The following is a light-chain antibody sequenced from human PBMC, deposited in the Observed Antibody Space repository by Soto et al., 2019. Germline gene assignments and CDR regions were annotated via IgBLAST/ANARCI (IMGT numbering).Light chain of an antibody. CDR3: QQYKNSPPLT. Sequence: EIVMTQSPATVSVSPGETATLSCRASQSVSYYLAWYQQKPGQGLRLLIYGAFTRATGIPARFSGSGSGTEFTLTISSLQSEDFAVYYCQQYKNSPPLTFGGGTKVEIK. CDR1: QSVSYY. J-gene: IGKJ4*01. CDR2: GAF. V-gene: IGKV3-15*01.